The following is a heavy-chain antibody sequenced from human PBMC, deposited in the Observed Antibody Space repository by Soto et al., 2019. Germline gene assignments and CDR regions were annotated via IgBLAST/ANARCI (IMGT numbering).Heavy chain of an antibody. D-gene: IGHD2-15*01. CDR2: ISSSGSTI. V-gene: IGHV3-11*01. CDR1: GFTFSDYY. CDR3: ASGTVLVVAATGGYYFDY. J-gene: IGHJ4*02. Sequence: QVQLVESGGGLVKPGGSLRLSCAASGFTFSDYYMSWIRPAPGKGLEWVSYISSSGSTIYYADSMQGRFTIARDNAKNSLYLQMNSLRAEDTAVYYCASGTVLVVAATGGYYFDYWGQGTLVTVSS.